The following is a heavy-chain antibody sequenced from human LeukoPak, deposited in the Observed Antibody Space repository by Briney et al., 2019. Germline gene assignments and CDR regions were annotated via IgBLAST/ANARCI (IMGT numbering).Heavy chain of an antibody. Sequence: GGSLRLSCAASGFTLSSYGMNWVRQAPGKGLDWVAFLRYDGSTAFYEDSVKGRFTISRDSSKNTPYLQMNSLTPADTAIYYCAKVPDGGTYPSDFDYWGQGTLVTVSS. V-gene: IGHV3-30*02. CDR3: AKVPDGGTYPSDFDY. D-gene: IGHD1-26*01. J-gene: IGHJ4*02. CDR2: LRYDGSTA. CDR1: GFTLSSYG.